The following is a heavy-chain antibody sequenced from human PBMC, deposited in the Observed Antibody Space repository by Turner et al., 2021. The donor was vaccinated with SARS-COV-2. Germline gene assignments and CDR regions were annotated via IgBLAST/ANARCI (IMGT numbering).Heavy chain of an antibody. J-gene: IGHJ3*01. V-gene: IGHV3-23*01. CDR2: IGGSSEET. D-gene: IGHD2-15*01. CDR1: A. Sequence: AIRGVRQAPGRGLEWVSSIGGSSEETYFANSAKGRSTISRDNSKSTLYLQMNSLRADDTAVYYCAKYEGHNAAAFDFWGQGTLVTVSS. CDR3: AKYEGHNAAAFDF.